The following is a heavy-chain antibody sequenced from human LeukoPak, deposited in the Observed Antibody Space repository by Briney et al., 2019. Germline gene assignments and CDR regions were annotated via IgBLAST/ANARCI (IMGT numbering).Heavy chain of an antibody. J-gene: IGHJ4*02. CDR1: GFTFSSYW. D-gene: IGHD6-13*01. CDR3: ARGAYSRYFDY. V-gene: IGHV3-74*01. Sequence: PGGSLRLSCAASGFTFSSYWMNWVRQAPGKGLVWVSRIASDGSSTTYADSVKGRFSISRDNSKNTLYLQMNSLRAEDTAVYYCARGAYSRYFDYWGQGTLLTVSS. CDR2: IASDGSST.